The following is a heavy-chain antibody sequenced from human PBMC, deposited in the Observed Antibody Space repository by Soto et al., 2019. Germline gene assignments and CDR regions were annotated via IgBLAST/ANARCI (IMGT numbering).Heavy chain of an antibody. CDR1: GFTFSSYG. J-gene: IGHJ6*02. CDR2: IWYDGSNK. CDR3: ARVGQQQLVPSHYYYYGMDV. Sequence: GGSLRLSCAASGFTFSSYGMHWVRQAPGKGLEWVAVIWYDGSNKYYVDSVKGRFTISRDNSKNTLYLQMNSLRAEDTAVYYCARVGQQQLVPSHYYYYGMDVWGQGTTVTVSS. D-gene: IGHD6-13*01. V-gene: IGHV3-33*01.